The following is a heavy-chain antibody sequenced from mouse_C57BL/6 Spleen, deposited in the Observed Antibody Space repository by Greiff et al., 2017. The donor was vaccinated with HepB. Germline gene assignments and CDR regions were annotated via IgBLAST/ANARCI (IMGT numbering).Heavy chain of an antibody. V-gene: IGHV1-81*01. CDR3: ARELRLRSYYFDY. CDR2: IYPRSGNT. J-gene: IGHJ2*01. CDR1: GYTFTSYG. D-gene: IGHD3-2*02. Sequence: LVESGAELARPGASVKLSCKASGYTFTSYGISWVKQRTGQGLEWIGEIYPRSGNTYYNEKFKGKATLTADKSSSTAYMELRSLTSEDSAVYFCARELRLRSYYFDYWGQGTTLTVSS.